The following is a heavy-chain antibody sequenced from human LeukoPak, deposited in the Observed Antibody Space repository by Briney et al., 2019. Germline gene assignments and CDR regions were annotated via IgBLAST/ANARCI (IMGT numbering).Heavy chain of an antibody. J-gene: IGHJ4*02. CDR1: GFTFDDYG. Sequence: GGSLRLSCAASGFTFDDYGMSWVRQAPGKGLEWVSTISGSAGSTYYADSVKGRFTISRDNAKNSLYLQVNSLRDEDTAVYYCARGALYYYGSGSFIQRYYFDFWGQGTLVTVSS. V-gene: IGHV3-23*01. CDR3: ARGALYYYGSGSFIQRYYFDF. CDR2: ISGSAGST. D-gene: IGHD3-10*01.